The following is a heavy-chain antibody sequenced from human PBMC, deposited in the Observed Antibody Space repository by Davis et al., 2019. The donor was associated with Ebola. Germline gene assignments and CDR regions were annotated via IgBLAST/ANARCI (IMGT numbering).Heavy chain of an antibody. CDR3: ARGSYYDFWSGSYYYYYMDV. Sequence: PGGSLRLSCAASGFTFDDYGMSWVRQAPGKGLEWVSGINWNGGSTGYADSVKGRFTISRDNAKNSLYLQMNSLRAEDTALYYCARGSYYDFWSGSYYYYYMDVWGKGTTVTVSS. D-gene: IGHD3-3*01. CDR1: GFTFDDYG. V-gene: IGHV3-20*04. J-gene: IGHJ6*03. CDR2: INWNGGST.